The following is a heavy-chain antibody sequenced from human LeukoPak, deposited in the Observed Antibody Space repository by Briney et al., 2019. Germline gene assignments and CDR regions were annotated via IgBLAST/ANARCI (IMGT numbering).Heavy chain of an antibody. CDR1: GFTFSSYG. Sequence: GGSLGLSCAASGFTFSSYGMHWVRQAPGKGLEWVAFIRYDGSNKYYADSVKGRFTISRDNSKNTLYLQMNSLRAEDTAVYYCAKDVYYDSSDQYDYWGQGTLVTVSS. CDR2: IRYDGSNK. J-gene: IGHJ4*02. CDR3: AKDVYYDSSDQYDY. V-gene: IGHV3-30*02. D-gene: IGHD3-22*01.